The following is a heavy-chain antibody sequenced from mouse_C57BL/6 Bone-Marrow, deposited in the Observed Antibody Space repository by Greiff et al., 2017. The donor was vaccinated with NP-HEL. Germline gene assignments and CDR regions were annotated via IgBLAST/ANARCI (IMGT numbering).Heavy chain of an antibody. V-gene: IGHV1-55*01. CDR3: AREGVSTMVTTRTWFAY. Sequence: VQLQQPGAELVKPGASVKMSCKASGYTFTSYWITWVKQRPGQGLEWIGDIYPGSGSTNYNEKFKSKATLTVDTSSSTAYMQLSSLTSEDSAVYYCAREGVSTMVTTRTWFAYWGQGTLVTVSA. CDR1: GYTFTSYW. D-gene: IGHD2-2*01. J-gene: IGHJ3*01. CDR2: IYPGSGST.